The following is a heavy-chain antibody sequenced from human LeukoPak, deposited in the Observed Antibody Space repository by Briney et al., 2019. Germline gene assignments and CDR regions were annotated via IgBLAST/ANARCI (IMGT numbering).Heavy chain of an antibody. Sequence: SETLSLTCTVSGYSISSGYYWGWIRQPPGKGLEWIGYIYYSGSTNYNPSLKSRVTISVDTSKNQFSLKLSSVTAADTAVYYCARESGVYGSGIHGMDVWGQGTTVTVSS. CDR3: ARESGVYGSGIHGMDV. D-gene: IGHD3-10*01. V-gene: IGHV4-61*01. J-gene: IGHJ6*02. CDR1: GYSISSGYY. CDR2: IYYSGST.